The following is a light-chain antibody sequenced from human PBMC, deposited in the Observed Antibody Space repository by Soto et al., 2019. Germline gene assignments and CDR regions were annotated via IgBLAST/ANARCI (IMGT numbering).Light chain of an antibody. Sequence: QSVLTQPRSVSGSPGQSVTISCTGTSSDVGAYNYVSWYQQHPGKAPKLMIHDVSKRPSGVPDRFSGSKSGNTASLTISGLQAEDEADYYCCSYAGSYSLVFGGGTKLTVL. CDR3: CSYAGSYSLV. V-gene: IGLV2-11*01. CDR2: DVS. J-gene: IGLJ2*01. CDR1: SSDVGAYNY.